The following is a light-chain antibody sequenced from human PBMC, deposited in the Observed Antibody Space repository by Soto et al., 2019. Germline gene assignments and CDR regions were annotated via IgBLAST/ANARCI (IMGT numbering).Light chain of an antibody. CDR3: AAWDDSLHGYV. Sequence: QSALTQPPSASGTPGQRVTISCSGSSSNIGSNTVNWYQQLPGTAPKLLIYSNNQRPSGVPDRFSGSKSGTSASLAISGLQSEDEADYYCAAWDDSLHGYVFGTGTKVTV. J-gene: IGLJ1*01. CDR2: SNN. V-gene: IGLV1-44*01. CDR1: SSNIGSNT.